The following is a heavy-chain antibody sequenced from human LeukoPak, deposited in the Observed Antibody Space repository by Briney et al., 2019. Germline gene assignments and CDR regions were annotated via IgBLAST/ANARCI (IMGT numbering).Heavy chain of an antibody. CDR2: INHSGST. J-gene: IGHJ6*03. CDR3: AGGGDCSGGSCYADYYYYYMDV. D-gene: IGHD2-15*01. CDR1: GGSFSGYY. V-gene: IGHV4-34*01. Sequence: SETLSLTCAVYGGSFSGYYWSWIRQPPGKGLEWIGEINHSGSTNYNPSLKSRVTISVDTSKNQFSLKLSSVTAADTAVYYCAGGGDCSGGSCYADYYYYYMDVWGKGTTVTVSS.